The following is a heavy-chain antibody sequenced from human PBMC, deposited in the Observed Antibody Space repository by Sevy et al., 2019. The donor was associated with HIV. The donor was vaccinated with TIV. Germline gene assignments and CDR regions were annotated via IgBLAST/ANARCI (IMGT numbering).Heavy chain of an antibody. CDR1: GYSIRNGYY. Sequence: SETLSLTCTVSGYSIRNGYYWAWIRQPPGKGLEWIGSIHHSRITHYNPSLKSRVIISVDTSKNQVSLELSSVTAADTAMYYCARDRKYPLYYFDYWGQGILVTVSS. CDR2: IHHSRIT. D-gene: IGHD6-6*01. V-gene: IGHV4-38-2*02. CDR3: ARDRKYPLYYFDY. J-gene: IGHJ4*02.